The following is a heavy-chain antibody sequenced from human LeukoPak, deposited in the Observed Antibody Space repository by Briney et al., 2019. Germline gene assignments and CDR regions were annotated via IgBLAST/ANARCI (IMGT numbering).Heavy chain of an antibody. Sequence: GGSLRLSCAASGFTFSSYAMSWVRQAPGKGLEWVSAISGSGGSTYYADSVKGRFTISRDNSKNTLYLQMNSLRAEDTAVYYCARAGELRSSFDYWGQGALVTVSS. CDR1: GFTFSSYA. CDR3: ARAGELRSSFDY. D-gene: IGHD4-17*01. CDR2: ISGSGGST. V-gene: IGHV3-23*01. J-gene: IGHJ4*02.